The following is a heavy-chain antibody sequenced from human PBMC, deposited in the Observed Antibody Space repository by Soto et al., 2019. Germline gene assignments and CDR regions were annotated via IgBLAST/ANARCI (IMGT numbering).Heavy chain of an antibody. J-gene: IGHJ4*02. D-gene: IGHD2-21*02. V-gene: IGHV1-3*05. CDR1: GYTFTSYA. CDR3: ARSIVVVTALDY. Sequence: QVQLVQSGAEEKKPGASVKVSCKASGYTFTSYAMHWVRQAPVQRLEWMGWINAGNGNTKYSQKFQGRVTITRDTSASTAYMELISLRSEDTAVYYCARSIVVVTALDYWGQGTLVTVSS. CDR2: INAGNGNT.